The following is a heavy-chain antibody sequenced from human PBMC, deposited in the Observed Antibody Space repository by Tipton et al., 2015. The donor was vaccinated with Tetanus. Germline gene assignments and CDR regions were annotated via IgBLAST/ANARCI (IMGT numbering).Heavy chain of an antibody. CDR2: IYYTGNT. Sequence: LVKPSETLSLTCTVSGDSISSYYWSWIRQPPGRGLEWIGHIYYTGNTRYSPSLKSRVTISVDPSKNQFSLKLSSVTAADTAVYYCARYGKGYCSGGDCYSDAFEIWGQGTMVTVSS. D-gene: IGHD2-15*01. V-gene: IGHV4-59*01. J-gene: IGHJ3*02. CDR1: GDSISSYY. CDR3: ARYGKGYCSGGDCYSDAFEI.